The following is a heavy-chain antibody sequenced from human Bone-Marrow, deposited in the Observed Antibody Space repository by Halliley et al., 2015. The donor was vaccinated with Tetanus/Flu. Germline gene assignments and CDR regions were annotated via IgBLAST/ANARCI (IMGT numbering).Heavy chain of an antibody. V-gene: IGHV1-18*01. J-gene: IGHJ4*02. CDR2: ISTYKGDA. CDR3: ARAGRESFSPY. CDR1: GYTFTTHG. D-gene: IGHD3-10*01. Sequence: QLVQSGAEVKKPGASVKVSCQASGYTFTTHGIAWVRQAPGQGLEWLGWISTYKGDANYAQRFMGRVSLTTDTSTSTAYMEVRGLTSAHTAVYYCARAGRESFSPYWGPGTLFPVSS.